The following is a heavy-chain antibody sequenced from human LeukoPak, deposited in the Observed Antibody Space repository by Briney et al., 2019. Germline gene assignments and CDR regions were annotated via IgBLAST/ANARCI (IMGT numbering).Heavy chain of an antibody. D-gene: IGHD3-9*01. CDR2: IYYSGSA. CDR1: GGSISSYY. J-gene: IGHJ6*02. V-gene: IGHV4-59*08. CDR3: ARILTGYGSSYYYYGMDV. Sequence: SETLSLTCTVSGGSISSYYWSWVRQPPGKGLEWIGYIYYSGSANYNPSLKSRVTISVDTSKNQFSLKLSSVTAADTAVYYCARILTGYGSSYYYYGMDVWGQGTTVTVSS.